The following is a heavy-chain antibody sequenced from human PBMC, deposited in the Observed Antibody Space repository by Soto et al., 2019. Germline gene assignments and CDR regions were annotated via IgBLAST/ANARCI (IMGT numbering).Heavy chain of an antibody. CDR3: ARAAPGGYSYGYYYYGMDV. J-gene: IGHJ6*02. D-gene: IGHD5-18*01. Sequence: ASVKVSCKASGGTFSSYAISWVRQAPGQGLEWMGGIIPIFGTANYAQKFQGRVTITADESTSTAYMELSSLKASDTAMYYCARAAPGGYSYGYYYYGMDVWGQGTTVTVSS. CDR2: IIPIFGTA. V-gene: IGHV1-69*13. CDR1: GGTFSSYA.